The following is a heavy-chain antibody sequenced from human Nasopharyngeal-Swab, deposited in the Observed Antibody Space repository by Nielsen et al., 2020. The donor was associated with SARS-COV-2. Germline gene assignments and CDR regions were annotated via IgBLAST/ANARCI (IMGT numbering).Heavy chain of an antibody. D-gene: IGHD2-2*01. CDR2: IYYSGST. J-gene: IGHJ5*02. V-gene: IGHV4-31*02. Sequence: WIRQPPGKGLEWIGYIYYSGSTYYNPSLKSRVTISVDTPKNQFSLKLSSVTAADTAVYYCARALGCSSTSCYAAWFDPWGQGTPVTVSS. CDR3: ARALGCSSTSCYAAWFDP.